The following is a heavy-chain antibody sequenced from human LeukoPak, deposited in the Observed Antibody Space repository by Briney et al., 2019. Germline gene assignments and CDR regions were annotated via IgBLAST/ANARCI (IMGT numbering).Heavy chain of an antibody. V-gene: IGHV1-8*02. CDR2: MNPNSGNT. CDR3: ARGLVKSGYDYYTDDY. CDR1: GYTFTGYY. Sequence: VASVKVSCKASGYTFTGYYMHWVRQATGQGLEWMGWMNPNSGNTGYAQKFQGRVTMTRNTSISTAYMELSSLRSEDTAVYYCARGLVKSGYDYYTDDYWGQGTLVTVSS. J-gene: IGHJ4*02. D-gene: IGHD5-12*01.